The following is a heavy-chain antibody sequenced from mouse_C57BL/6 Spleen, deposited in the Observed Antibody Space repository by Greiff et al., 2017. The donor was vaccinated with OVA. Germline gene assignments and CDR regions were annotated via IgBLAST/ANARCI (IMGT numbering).Heavy chain of an antibody. V-gene: IGHV14-2*01. D-gene: IGHD2-1*01. J-gene: IGHJ4*01. CDR1: GFNIKDYY. Sequence: VQLQQSGAELVKPGASVKLSCTASGFNIKDYYMHWVKQRTEQGLEWIGRIDPEDGETKYDPKLQGKATITADTSSNTAYLQLSSLTSEDTAVYYCAMGGKAFYYAMDYWGQGTSVTVSS. CDR3: AMGGKAFYYAMDY. CDR2: IDPEDGET.